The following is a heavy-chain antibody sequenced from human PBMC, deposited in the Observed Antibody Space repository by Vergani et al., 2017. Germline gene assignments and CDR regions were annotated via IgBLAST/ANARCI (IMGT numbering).Heavy chain of an antibody. J-gene: IGHJ2*01. D-gene: IGHD1-14*01. Sequence: QLQLQESGSGLVKPSQTLSLTCAVSGGSISSGGYSWSWIRQPPGKGLEWIGYIYHSGSTYYNPSLKRRVTISVDRSNNKFSLNLSSVTAGDTAVYYCARATEGCPTRYFDLWGRGTLVTVSS. CDR2: IYHSGST. V-gene: IGHV4-30-2*01. CDR3: ARATEGCPTRYFDL. CDR1: GGSISSGGYS.